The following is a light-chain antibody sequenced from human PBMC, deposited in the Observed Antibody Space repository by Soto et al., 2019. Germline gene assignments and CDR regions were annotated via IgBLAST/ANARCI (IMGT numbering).Light chain of an antibody. V-gene: IGKV1-5*01. CDR1: QSISSW. CDR3: QQYNSYSKWT. CDR2: DAS. Sequence: DIPMTQSPSTLSASVGDRVTITCRASQSISSWLAWYQQKPGKAPKLLIYDASSVESGVPSRFSGSGSGTEFTLTISSLQPDDFETYYCQQYNSYSKWTFGQGTKVEIK. J-gene: IGKJ1*01.